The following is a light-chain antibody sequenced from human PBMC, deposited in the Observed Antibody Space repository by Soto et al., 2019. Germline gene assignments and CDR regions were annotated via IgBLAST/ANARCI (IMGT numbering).Light chain of an antibody. V-gene: IGLV2-14*01. J-gene: IGLJ3*02. Sequence: QSVLTQPASVSGSPGQSITISCTGTSSDVGGYEYVSWYQQHAGKAPKLLIYEVSNRPSGVSNRFSGSKSANTASLTISGLQAEDEGDYYCQSYDSSLTGIWVFGGGTKVTVL. CDR2: EVS. CDR3: QSYDSSLTGIWV. CDR1: SSDVGGYEY.